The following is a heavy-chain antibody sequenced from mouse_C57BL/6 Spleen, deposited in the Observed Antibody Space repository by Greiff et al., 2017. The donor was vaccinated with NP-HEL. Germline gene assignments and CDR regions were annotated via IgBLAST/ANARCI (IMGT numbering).Heavy chain of an antibody. J-gene: IGHJ2*01. CDR2: IDPYDSYT. CDR1: GYTFTSYW. V-gene: IGHV1-69*01. Sequence: QVQLQQPGAELVMPGASVKLSCKASGYTFTSYWMHWVKQRPGQGLEWIGEIDPYDSYTNYNQKFKGKSTLTVDKSSSTAYMQLSSLTSEDSAVYYCATHWDMDYWGQGTTLTVSS. CDR3: ATHWDMDY. D-gene: IGHD4-1*01.